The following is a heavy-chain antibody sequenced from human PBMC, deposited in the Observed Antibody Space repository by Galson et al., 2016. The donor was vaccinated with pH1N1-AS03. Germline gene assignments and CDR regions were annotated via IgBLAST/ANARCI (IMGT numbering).Heavy chain of an antibody. J-gene: IGHJ4*01. D-gene: IGHD6-19*01. CDR1: GDSMTSGHSY. CDR3: AKGAVAVDGPRPLPDHFES. CDR2: LFSHGQS. Sequence: LSLTCPVSGDSMTSGHSYWSWIRQHPGRALACIGYLFSHGQSEFNPALKTSASMSVDLSKSQFFLRLASVTAADTALYFCAKGAVAVDGPRPLPDHFESWGHGISVTVS. V-gene: IGHV4-31*01.